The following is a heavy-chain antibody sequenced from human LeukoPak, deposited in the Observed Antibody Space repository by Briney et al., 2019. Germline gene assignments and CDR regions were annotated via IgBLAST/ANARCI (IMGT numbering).Heavy chain of an antibody. V-gene: IGHV3-23*01. CDR3: AKAPVTSCRGAFCYPFDY. CDR1: GFFFSSFA. CDR2: MSSSDDGR. J-gene: IGHJ4*02. Sequence: GGSLRLSCAASGFFFSSFAKAWVRQTPGKGLEWVSAMSSSDDGRYYAASVRGRFTISRDTSRSTLYLQMNSLRAEDAAVYYCAKAPVTSCRGAFCYPFDYWGQGTLVTVSS. D-gene: IGHD2-15*01.